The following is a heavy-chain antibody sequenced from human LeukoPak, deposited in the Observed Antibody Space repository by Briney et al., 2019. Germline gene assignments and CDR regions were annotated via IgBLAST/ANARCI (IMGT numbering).Heavy chain of an antibody. CDR1: GCSVSSGTYY. V-gene: IGHV4-61*01. Sequence: SDTLSLICTVSGCSVSSGTYYWSWIRQPPGRGLEWCGYIHHSGSSDHNPSLKSRVTMSPDTSKNQFSLKLSSVTAADTAVYYCARHLDYDSSGDAFDIWGQGTRVTVSS. J-gene: IGHJ3*02. D-gene: IGHD3-22*01. CDR3: ARHLDYDSSGDAFDI. CDR2: IHHSGSS.